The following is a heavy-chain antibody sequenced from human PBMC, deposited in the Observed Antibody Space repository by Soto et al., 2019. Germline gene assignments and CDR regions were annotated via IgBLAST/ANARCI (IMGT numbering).Heavy chain of an antibody. CDR1: GYTFNDHG. J-gene: IGHJ4*02. Sequence: GPGVRKPGASVKVSCKTSGYTFNDHGIIWVRQAPGRGLEWMGWISAYSGDRAYAQNFKVRVTLTIATSTSTASLELMGLTPDDTAVYYCARDCWGSGSSLRSDYWCQGTLCTVSA. CDR2: ISAYSGDR. D-gene: IGHD6-13*01. V-gene: IGHV1-18*01. CDR3: ARDCWGSGSSLRSDY.